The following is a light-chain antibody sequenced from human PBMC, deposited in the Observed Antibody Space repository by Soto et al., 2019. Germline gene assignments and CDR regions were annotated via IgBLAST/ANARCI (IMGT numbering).Light chain of an antibody. J-gene: IGLJ3*02. CDR3: SSYIPRITDWA. Sequence: QSVLTQPASVSGSPGQSITISCTGTSSDVGGYNLVSWYQQHPGEAPKLMIYEVTNRPSGVSNRFSGSKPGNTASLTISGLQAEDDADYYCSSYIPRITDWAFGGGTKVTVL. CDR2: EVT. V-gene: IGLV2-14*03. CDR1: SSDVGGYNL.